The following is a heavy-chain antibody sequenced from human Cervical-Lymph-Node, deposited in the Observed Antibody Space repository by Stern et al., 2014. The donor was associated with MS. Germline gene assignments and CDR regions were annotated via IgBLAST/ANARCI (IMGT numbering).Heavy chain of an antibody. CDR1: GFTLSSYG. Sequence: VQLVESGGGVVQPGRSLRLSCADSGFTLSSYGMHWVRQAPGKGLEWVAVIWNDGSTKYYADSVKGRFTISRDNSKNTLYLQMNTLRAEDTAVYYCAREANGLWFGEVGGQGTLVTVSS. D-gene: IGHD3-10*01. J-gene: IGHJ4*02. CDR3: AREANGLWFGEV. CDR2: IWNDGSTK. V-gene: IGHV3-33*08.